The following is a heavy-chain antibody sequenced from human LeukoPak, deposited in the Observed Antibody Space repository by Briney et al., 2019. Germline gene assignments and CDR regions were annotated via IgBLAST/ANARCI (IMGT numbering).Heavy chain of an antibody. V-gene: IGHV1-69*05. CDR3: ARGGDYRLGYFDL. D-gene: IGHD4-17*01. CDR1: GGTFSSYA. CDR2: IIPIFGTA. J-gene: IGHJ2*01. Sequence: SVKVSCKASGGTFSSYAISWVRQAPGQGLEWMGGIIPIFGTANYAQKFQGRVTMTRDTSISTAYMELSRLRSDDTAVYYCARGGDYRLGYFDLWGRGTLVTVSS.